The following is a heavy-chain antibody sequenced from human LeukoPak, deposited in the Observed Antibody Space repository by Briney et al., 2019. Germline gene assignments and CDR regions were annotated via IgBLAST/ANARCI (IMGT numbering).Heavy chain of an antibody. D-gene: IGHD2-15*01. Sequence: SVKVSCKDSGGTFSRYAISWARQAPGQGLEWMGGIIPNFGTANYAQKFQGRVTITEDESTSTAYMELSSLRSEDTAVYYCARDEYCSGGSCYSDWGQGTLVTVSS. V-gene: IGHV1-69*13. CDR2: IIPNFGTA. J-gene: IGHJ4*02. CDR3: ARDEYCSGGSCYSD. CDR1: GGTFSRYA.